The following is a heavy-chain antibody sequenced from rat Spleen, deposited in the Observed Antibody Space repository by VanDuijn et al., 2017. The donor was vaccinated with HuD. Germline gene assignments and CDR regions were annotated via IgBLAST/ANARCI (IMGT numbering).Heavy chain of an antibody. V-gene: IGHV5-25*01. CDR3: AGHNNYWYFDF. D-gene: IGHD1-10*01. J-gene: IGHJ1*01. CDR2: ISPGGSST. Sequence: EVQLVESGGGLVQPGRSLKLSCAASGFTFSNYDMAWVRQAPTKGLEWVATISPGGSSTYYRDSMKGRFTVSRDNAKSTLYLQMDSLRSEDTSTYYCAGHNNYWYFDFWGPGTMVTVSS. CDR1: GFTFSNYD.